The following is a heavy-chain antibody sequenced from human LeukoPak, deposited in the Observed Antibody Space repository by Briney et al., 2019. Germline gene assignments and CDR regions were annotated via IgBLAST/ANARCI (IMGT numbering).Heavy chain of an antibody. CDR2: ISSGSTI. CDR3: AREGGYDFIWGKRYYYGMDV. Sequence: PGGSLRLSCAASGFTFSSYEMNWVRQAPGKGLEWVSYISSGSTIYYADSVKGRFTISRDNAKNSLYLQMNSLRAEDTAVYYCAREGGYDFIWGKRYYYGMDVWGKGTTVTVSS. D-gene: IGHD5-12*01. V-gene: IGHV3-48*03. J-gene: IGHJ6*04. CDR1: GFTFSSYE.